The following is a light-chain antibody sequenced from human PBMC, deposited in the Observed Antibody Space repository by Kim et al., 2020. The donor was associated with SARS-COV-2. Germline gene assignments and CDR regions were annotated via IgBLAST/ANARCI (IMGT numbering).Light chain of an antibody. V-gene: IGLV1-40*01. Sequence: GEGVTISCTGSTSNIGAVFDVHWYQQLPGTAPKLLIYANSNRPSGVPDRFSGSKSGTSASLAITGLQAEDEADYYCQSYDSTLSAVFGGGTQLTVL. CDR2: ANS. CDR1: TSNIGAVFD. J-gene: IGLJ2*01. CDR3: QSYDSTLSAV.